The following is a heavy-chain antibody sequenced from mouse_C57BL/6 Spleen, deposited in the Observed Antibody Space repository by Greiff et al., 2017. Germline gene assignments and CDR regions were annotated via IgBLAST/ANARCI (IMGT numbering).Heavy chain of an antibody. CDR3: ARFFYYGSSYVGYFDY. D-gene: IGHD1-1*01. J-gene: IGHJ2*01. V-gene: IGHV1-82*01. CDR1: GYAFSSSW. CDR2: IYPGDGDT. Sequence: QVQLQQSGPELVKPGASVKISCKASGYAFSSSWMNWVKQRPGKGLEWIGRIYPGDGDTNYNGKFKGKATLTADKSSSTAYMQLSSLTSEDSAVYFCARFFYYGSSYVGYFDYWGQGTTLTVSS.